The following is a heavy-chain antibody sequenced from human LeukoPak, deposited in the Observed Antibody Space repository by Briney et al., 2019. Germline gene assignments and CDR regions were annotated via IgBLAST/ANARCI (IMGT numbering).Heavy chain of an antibody. V-gene: IGHV1-2*04. D-gene: IGHD4-17*01. J-gene: IGHJ6*02. CDR1: GYTFTGYY. CDR3: ARESLTTVTTDYYGMDV. CDR2: INPNSGGT. Sequence: ASVKVSCKASGYTFTGYYMHWVRQAPGQGLEWMGWINPNSGGTNYAQKFQGWVTMTRDTSISTAYIELSRLRSDDTAVYYCARESLTTVTTDYYGMDVWGQGTTVTVSS.